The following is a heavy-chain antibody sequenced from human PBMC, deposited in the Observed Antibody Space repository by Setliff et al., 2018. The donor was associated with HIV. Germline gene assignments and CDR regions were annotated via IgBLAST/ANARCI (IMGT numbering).Heavy chain of an antibody. CDR3: TRHVDSGTYMDV. J-gene: IGHJ6*03. D-gene: IGHD5-18*01. CDR1: GFTLSDHY. CDR2: IRPKGKSSTT. V-gene: IGHV3-72*01. Sequence: PGGSLRLSCAASGFTLSDHYMDWVRQAPGKGPEWFGRIRPKGKSSTTEYAASVKGRFIMSRDDSKNSLYLQMNSLKTEDTAEYYCTRHVDSGTYMDVWGRGTTVTVSS.